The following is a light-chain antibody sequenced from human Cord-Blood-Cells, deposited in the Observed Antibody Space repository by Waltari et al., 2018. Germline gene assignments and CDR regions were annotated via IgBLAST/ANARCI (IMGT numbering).Light chain of an antibody. CDR1: QSVFYSSTNKTY. Sequence: DIVMTQSPDSLAVSLGERATINCTSIQSVFYSSTNKTYLAWYQQKPGQPPKLLIYWASTRESGVPDRFSGSGSGTDFTLTISSLQAEDVAVYYCQQYYSTPWTFGQGTKVEIK. V-gene: IGKV4-1*01. CDR3: QQYYSTPWT. J-gene: IGKJ1*01. CDR2: WAS.